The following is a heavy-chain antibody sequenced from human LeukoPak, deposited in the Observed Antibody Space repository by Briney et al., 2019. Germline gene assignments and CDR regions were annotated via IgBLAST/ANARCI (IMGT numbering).Heavy chain of an antibody. D-gene: IGHD6-19*01. J-gene: IGHJ4*02. CDR3: ASSGYSSGWSNFDY. V-gene: IGHV3-23*01. CDR1: GFTFSSYA. CDR2: ISGSGGNT. Sequence: PGGSLRLSCAASGFTFSSYAMSWVRQAPGKGLEWVSSISGSGGNTYYADSVKGRFTISRDNSKNTLYMQMNSLRAEDTAVYYCASSGYSSGWSNFDYWGQGTLVTVSS.